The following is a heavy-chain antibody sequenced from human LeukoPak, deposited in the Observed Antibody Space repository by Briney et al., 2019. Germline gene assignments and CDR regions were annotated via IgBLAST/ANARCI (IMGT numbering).Heavy chain of an antibody. Sequence: SETLSLTCTVSGGSISSYYWSWIRQSPGKGLEWIGNISYSGRTNYNPSLKSRVIISSDTSKNQFSLKLTSVTAADTAVYYCARGYKGAFDVWGQGTMVTVSS. CDR1: GGSISSYY. CDR2: ISYSGRT. D-gene: IGHD3-10*01. V-gene: IGHV4-59*01. CDR3: ARGYKGAFDV. J-gene: IGHJ3*01.